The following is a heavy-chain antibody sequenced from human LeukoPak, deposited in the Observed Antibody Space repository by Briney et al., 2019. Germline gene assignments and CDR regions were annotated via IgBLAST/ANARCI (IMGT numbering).Heavy chain of an antibody. V-gene: IGHV4-34*01. CDR1: GGSFSGYY. J-gene: IGHJ4*02. CDR3: ATQPITMIVVVKPSYFDY. Sequence: SETLSLTCAVYGGSFSGYYWSWIRQPPGKGLEWIGEINHSGSTNYNPSLKSRVTISVNTSKNQFSLKLSSVTAADTAVYYCATQPITMIVVVKPSYFDYWGQGTLVTVSS. D-gene: IGHD3-22*01. CDR2: INHSGST.